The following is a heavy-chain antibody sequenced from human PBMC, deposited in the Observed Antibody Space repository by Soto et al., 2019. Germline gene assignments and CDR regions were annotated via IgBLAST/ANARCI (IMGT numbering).Heavy chain of an antibody. CDR2: IDYSGST. D-gene: IGHD3-16*01. V-gene: IGHV4-31*03. J-gene: IGHJ6*02. CDR3: ASRRGAYYYYYYGMDV. CDR1: GGSISSGGYY. Sequence: QVQLQESGPGLVKPSQTLSLTCTVSGGSISSGGYYWSWIRQHPGKGLEWIGYIDYSGSTYYNPSLKRRVTLSVDPSKNQFSLKLSSVTAADTAVYYCASRRGAYYYYYYGMDVWGQGTTVTVSS.